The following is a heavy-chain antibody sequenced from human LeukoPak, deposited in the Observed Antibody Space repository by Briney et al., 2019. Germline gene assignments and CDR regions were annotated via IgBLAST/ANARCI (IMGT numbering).Heavy chain of an antibody. D-gene: IGHD6-13*01. J-gene: IGHJ1*01. V-gene: IGHV4-59*01. CDR3: ARVGIAAAGVEYFQH. CDR2: IYYSGSA. Sequence: KPSETLSLTCSVSGGSIRSYYWSWIRQPPGKGLEWIGYIYYSGSANYNPSLKSRVTISVDTSKDQFSLKLGSVTAADTAVYYSARVGIAAAGVEYFQHWGQSTLVTVSS. CDR1: GGSIRSYY.